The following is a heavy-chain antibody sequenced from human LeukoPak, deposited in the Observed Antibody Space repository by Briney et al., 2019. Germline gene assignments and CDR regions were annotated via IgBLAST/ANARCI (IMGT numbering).Heavy chain of an antibody. D-gene: IGHD3-9*01. CDR2: ISAYNGNT. V-gene: IGHV1-18*01. J-gene: IGHJ4*02. CDR3: ARDRVLRYFDWLLPRGYYFDY. CDR1: GYTLTRYG. Sequence: ASVTVSCKASGYTLTRYGISWVRQAPGQGVEGMGWISAYNGNTNYAQKVQGRVTMTTDTCASTAYMELRRLRSDDTAVYYCARDRVLRYFDWLLPRGYYFDYWGQGTLVTVSS.